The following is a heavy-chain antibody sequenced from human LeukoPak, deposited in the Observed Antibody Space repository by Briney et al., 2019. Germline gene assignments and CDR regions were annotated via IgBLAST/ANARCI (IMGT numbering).Heavy chain of an antibody. CDR1: GGSFSGHY. D-gene: IGHD2-15*01. CDR2: INHSGST. Sequence: PSETLSLTCAVYGGSFSGHYWSWIRQPPGKGLEWIGEINHSGSTNYNPSLKSRVTIPVDTSKNQFSLKLSSVTAADTAVYYCARGHRLPGRYWGQGTLVTVSS. J-gene: IGHJ4*02. V-gene: IGHV4-34*01. CDR3: ARGHRLPGRY.